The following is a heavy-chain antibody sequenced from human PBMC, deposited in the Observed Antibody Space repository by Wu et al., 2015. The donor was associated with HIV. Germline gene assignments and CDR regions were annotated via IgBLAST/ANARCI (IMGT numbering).Heavy chain of an antibody. Sequence: QVQLVQSGAEVKKPGAAVKVSCKASGYIFMKYGVTWVRQAPGQGLEWMGWISAYNGDTDITQNFYGRITMTTDTSTSTAYMEVRSLRYDDTAVYYCARGKDGYGYYFDDWGQGTLVTVSS. CDR1: GYIFMKYG. J-gene: IGHJ4*02. CDR2: ISAYNGDT. V-gene: IGHV1-18*01. D-gene: IGHD5-24*01. CDR3: ARGKDGYGYYFDD.